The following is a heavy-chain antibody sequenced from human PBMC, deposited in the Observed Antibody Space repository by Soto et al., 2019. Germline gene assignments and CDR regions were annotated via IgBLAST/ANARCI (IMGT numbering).Heavy chain of an antibody. V-gene: IGHV4-39*01. CDR3: ARTPLIAAAGTDWFDP. CDR1: GGSISSSSYY. D-gene: IGHD6-13*01. Sequence: QLQLQESGPGLVKPSETLSLTCTVSGGSISSSSYYWGWIRQPPGKGLEWIGSIYYSGSTYYNPSLKSRVTISVDTSKNQFSLKLSSVTAADTAVYYCARTPLIAAAGTDWFDPWGQGTLVTVSS. CDR2: IYYSGST. J-gene: IGHJ5*02.